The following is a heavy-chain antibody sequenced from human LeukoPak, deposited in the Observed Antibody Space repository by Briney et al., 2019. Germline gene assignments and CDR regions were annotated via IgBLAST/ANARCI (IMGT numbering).Heavy chain of an antibody. CDR1: GGSISSYY. D-gene: IGHD6-13*01. CDR3: ARHLAGGAAAVGY. Sequence: SETLSLTCTVSGGSISSYYWSWIRQPPGKGLEWIGYIYYSGSTNYNPSLKSRVTISVDTSKNQFSLKLSSVTAADTAVYYCARHLAGGAAAVGYWGQGTLVTVSS. V-gene: IGHV4-59*08. CDR2: IYYSGST. J-gene: IGHJ4*02.